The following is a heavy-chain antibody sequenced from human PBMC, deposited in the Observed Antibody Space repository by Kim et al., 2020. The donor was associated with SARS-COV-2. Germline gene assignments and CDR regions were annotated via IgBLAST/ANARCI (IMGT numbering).Heavy chain of an antibody. D-gene: IGHD3-10*01. J-gene: IGHJ6*02. CDR3: ARDYYGSGRRKAYYYYGMDV. CDR2: ISAYNGNT. Sequence: ASVKVSCKASGYTFTSYGISWVRQAPGQGLEWMGWISAYNGNTNYAQKLQGRVTMTTDTSTSTAYMELRSLRSDDTAVYYCARDYYGSGRRKAYYYYGMDVWGQGTTVTVSS. CDR1: GYTFTSYG. V-gene: IGHV1-18*01.